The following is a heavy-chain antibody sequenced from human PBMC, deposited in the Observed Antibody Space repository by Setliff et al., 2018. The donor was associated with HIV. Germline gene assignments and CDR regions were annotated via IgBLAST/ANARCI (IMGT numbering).Heavy chain of an antibody. D-gene: IGHD2-2*01. Sequence: SLTCPVSGGSISSGDYYWSWIRQPPGKGLEWIGYIYYSGSTYYNPSLKSRVTISVDTSKNQFSLKLSSVTAADTAVYYCARGGCSSTSCYNYYYYGMDVWGQGTTVTVSS. V-gene: IGHV4-30-4*08. J-gene: IGHJ6*02. CDR3: ARGGCSSTSCYNYYYYGMDV. CDR2: IYYSGST. CDR1: GGSISSGDYY.